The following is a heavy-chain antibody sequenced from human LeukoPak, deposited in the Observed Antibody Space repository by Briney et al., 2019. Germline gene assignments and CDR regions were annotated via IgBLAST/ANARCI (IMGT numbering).Heavy chain of an antibody. D-gene: IGHD1-14*01. J-gene: IGHJ5*02. CDR1: GITFSSLW. CDR2: IKHDGSEE. V-gene: IGHV3-7*03. Sequence: GGSLRLSCAASGITFSSLWMSWFRQAPGKGLEWVADIKHDGSEEHYVASVKSRFTISRDISKNTLYLQMNSLRTEDTAVYYCAKEPGPWGQGTLVTVSS. CDR3: AKEPGP.